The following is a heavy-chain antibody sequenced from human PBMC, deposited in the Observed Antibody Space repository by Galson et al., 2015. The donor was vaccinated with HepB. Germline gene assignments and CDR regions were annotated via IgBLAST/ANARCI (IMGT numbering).Heavy chain of an antibody. V-gene: IGHV1-69*04. CDR1: GGTFSSYA. Sequence: SVKVSCKASGGTFSSYAISWVRQAPGQGLEWTGRIIPILGIANYAQKFQGRVTITADKSTSTAYMELSSLRSEDTAVYYCARDAAAHAMWGLERAVWGQGTLVTVSS. D-gene: IGHD1-1*01. CDR3: ARDAAAHAMWGLERAV. CDR2: IIPILGIA. J-gene: IGHJ4*02.